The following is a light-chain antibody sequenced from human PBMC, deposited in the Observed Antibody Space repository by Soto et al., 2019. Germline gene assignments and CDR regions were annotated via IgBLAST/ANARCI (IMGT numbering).Light chain of an antibody. V-gene: IGKV1-9*01. J-gene: IGKJ4*01. CDR2: SAS. CDR1: QALSNY. Sequence: ASVGDTVTITCRASQALSNYLAWYQQKPGKAPDLLIYSASTLQSGVPSRFSGSGSETEFSLTIRALQPEEFATYYCQQLSRYPLTVGGGTKVDIK. CDR3: QQLSRYPLT.